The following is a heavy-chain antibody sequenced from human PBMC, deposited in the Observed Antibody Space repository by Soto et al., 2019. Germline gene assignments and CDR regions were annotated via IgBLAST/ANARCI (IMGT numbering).Heavy chain of an antibody. J-gene: IGHJ5*02. V-gene: IGHV4-59*01. CDR2: IYYSGST. CDR3: GXXXXXXXXXXXXXXXXX. Sequence: LEWIGYIYYSGSTNYNPSLKSRVTISVDTSKNQFSLKLSSVTAADTAVYYCGXXXXXXXXXXXXXXXXXWGQGTLVTVSS.